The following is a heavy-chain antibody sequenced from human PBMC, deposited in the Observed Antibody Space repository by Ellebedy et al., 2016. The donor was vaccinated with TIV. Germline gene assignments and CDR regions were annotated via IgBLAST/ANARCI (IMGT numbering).Heavy chain of an antibody. Sequence: ASVKVSCKASGGTFSSYAISWVRQAPGQGLEWMGWINPNSGVTNYAQKFQGRVTMTRDTSISTAYMELSRLRSDDTAVYHCARVPIVATTPRYGMDVWGQGTTVTVSS. J-gene: IGHJ6*02. CDR2: INPNSGVT. CDR1: GGTFSSYA. CDR3: ARVPIVATTPRYGMDV. V-gene: IGHV1-2*02. D-gene: IGHD5-12*01.